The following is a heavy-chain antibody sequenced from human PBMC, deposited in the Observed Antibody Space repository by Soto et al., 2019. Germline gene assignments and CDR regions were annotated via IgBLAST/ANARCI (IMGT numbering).Heavy chain of an antibody. V-gene: IGHV3-33*01. CDR3: ATVSTGGGDAFDI. J-gene: IGHJ3*02. CDR1: GFTFSNYG. D-gene: IGHD1-20*01. CDR2: IWYDGSNK. Sequence: QVPLVESGGGVVRPGRSLRLSCAASGFTFSNYGMHWVRQAPGKGLEWVAVIWYDGSNKYYADSVKGRFTISRDNSKDSLYLQMNSLRAEDTAVYYCATVSTGGGDAFDIWGQGTMVTVSS.